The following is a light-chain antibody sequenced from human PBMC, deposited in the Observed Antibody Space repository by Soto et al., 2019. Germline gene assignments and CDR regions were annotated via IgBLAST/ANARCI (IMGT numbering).Light chain of an antibody. CDR2: ASS. CDR1: QGIGTY. J-gene: IGKJ1*01. V-gene: IGKV1-9*01. Sequence: IQLTQSPSSLSASVGDRVTVTCRASQGIGTYLGWYQQKSGKAPTVLIYASSTLQTGVPSRFIGSGSGRDFSLTISSLQPEDVATYYCQQVDSYPRTFGQGTKVEIK. CDR3: QQVDSYPRT.